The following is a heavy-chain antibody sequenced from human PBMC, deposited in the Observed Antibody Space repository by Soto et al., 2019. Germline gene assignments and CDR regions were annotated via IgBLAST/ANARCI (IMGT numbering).Heavy chain of an antibody. Sequence: QVQLVQSGAEVKKPGASVKVSCKASGYTFTSYAMHWVRQAPGQRLEWMGWVNAGNGNTKYSQKFQGRVTITRDTSASTAYMELSSLRSEDTAVYYCARGNYGLTPHDAFDIWGQGTMVTVSS. CDR3: ARGNYGLTPHDAFDI. V-gene: IGHV1-3*01. D-gene: IGHD4-17*01. J-gene: IGHJ3*02. CDR1: GYTFTSYA. CDR2: VNAGNGNT.